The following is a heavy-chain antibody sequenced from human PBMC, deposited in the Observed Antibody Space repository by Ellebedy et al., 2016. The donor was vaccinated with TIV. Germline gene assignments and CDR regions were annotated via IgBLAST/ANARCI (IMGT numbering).Heavy chain of an antibody. CDR3: ARAVGGVLLHGMDV. Sequence: AASVKVSCKASGYTFTSYYMHWVRQAPGQGLEWMGIINPSGGSTSYAQKFQGRVTMTRDTSISTAYMELSRLRSDDTAVYYCARAVGGVLLHGMDVWGQGTTVTVSS. V-gene: IGHV1-46*01. D-gene: IGHD3-10*01. CDR1: GYTFTSYY. J-gene: IGHJ6*02. CDR2: INPSGGST.